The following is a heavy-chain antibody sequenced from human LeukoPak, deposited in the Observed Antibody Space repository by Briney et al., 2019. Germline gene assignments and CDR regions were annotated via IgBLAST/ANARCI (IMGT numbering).Heavy chain of an antibody. V-gene: IGHV3-66*01. Sequence: GGSLRLSCAASGFTVSSNYMSWVRQAPGKGLEWVSVIYSGDSTYNADSVKGRFTISRDNSKNTLYLQMNSLRAEDTAVYYCAKTIPSSGWYSHCYYYYMDVWGKGTTVTISS. CDR2: IYSGDST. J-gene: IGHJ6*03. CDR1: GFTVSSNY. D-gene: IGHD6-19*01. CDR3: AKTIPSSGWYSHCYYYYMDV.